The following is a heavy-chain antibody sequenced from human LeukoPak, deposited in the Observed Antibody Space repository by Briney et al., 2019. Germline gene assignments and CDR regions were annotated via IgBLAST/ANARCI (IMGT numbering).Heavy chain of an antibody. J-gene: IGHJ6*02. V-gene: IGHV3-53*01. CDR3: ARDRVEVTTSMLGGVKRTVTDYYGMYV. D-gene: IGHD3-16*01. CDR2: TYSDGTT. CDR1: GFTVSNNH. Sequence: GGSLRPSCVASGFTVSNNHMSWVRQAPGKGLEWVSITYSDGTTYYADSVKGRFTISRDNSRNTLYVQMNSLGAEVTAVYFCARDRVEVTTSMLGGVKRTVTDYYGMYVWGQGATVTVSS.